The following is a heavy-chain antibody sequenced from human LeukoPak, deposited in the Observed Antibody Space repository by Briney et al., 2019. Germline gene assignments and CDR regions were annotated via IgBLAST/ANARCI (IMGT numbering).Heavy chain of an antibody. Sequence: GGSLRLSCAASGFTFSSYAMHWVRQAPGKGLEWVAVISYDGSNRYYADSVKGRFTISRDNSKNTLYLQMNSLRAEDTAVYYCARSYDSSGYYDLDYWGQGTLVTVSS. V-gene: IGHV3-30*04. CDR3: ARSYDSSGYYDLDY. J-gene: IGHJ4*02. D-gene: IGHD3-22*01. CDR2: ISYDGSNR. CDR1: GFTFSSYA.